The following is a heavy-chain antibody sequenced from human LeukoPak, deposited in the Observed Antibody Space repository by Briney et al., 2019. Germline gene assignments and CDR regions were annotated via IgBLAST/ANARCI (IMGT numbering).Heavy chain of an antibody. D-gene: IGHD2-2*01. Sequence: GGSLRLSCAASGFTVSSNYMTWVRQAPGKGLKWVSVIYSGGGTYYADSVKGRFTISRDNSKNTLYLQMNSLRADNTAVYYCANHLACGSTSCPPFDDWGQGTLVTVSS. CDR2: IYSGGGT. V-gene: IGHV3-66*01. CDR1: GFTVSSNY. J-gene: IGHJ4*02. CDR3: ANHLACGSTSCPPFDD.